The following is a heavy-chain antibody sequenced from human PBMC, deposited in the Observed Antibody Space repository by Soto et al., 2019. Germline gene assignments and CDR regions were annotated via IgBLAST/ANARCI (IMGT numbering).Heavy chain of an antibody. J-gene: IGHJ6*02. Sequence: ASVKVSCKVSGGVFRRYAISWVRQAPGQGLEWMGWISAYNGNTNYAQKLQGRVTMTTDTSTSTAYMELRSLRSDDTAVYYCARGLTGNTYREYYGMDVWGQGNTVTVSS. CDR1: GGVFRRYA. CDR3: ARGLTGNTYREYYGMDV. CDR2: ISAYNGNT. D-gene: IGHD1-7*01. V-gene: IGHV1-18*01.